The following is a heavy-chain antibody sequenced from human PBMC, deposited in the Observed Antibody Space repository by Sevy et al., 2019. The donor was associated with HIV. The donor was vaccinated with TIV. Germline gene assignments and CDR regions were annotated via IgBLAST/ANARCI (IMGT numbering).Heavy chain of an antibody. Sequence: GGSLRLSCAASGFTFSTYWMSWFRQAPGKGLEWEANINEDGTEKFYVDSVKGRFTMSRDNAKNSLYLQMNSLRAEDAAVYYCARDNATVSKRGLRYYYYGTDVWGQGTTVTVSS. CDR2: INEDGTEK. V-gene: IGHV3-7*01. J-gene: IGHJ6*02. CDR3: ARDNATVSKRGLRYYYYGTDV. D-gene: IGHD2-2*01. CDR1: GFTFSTYW.